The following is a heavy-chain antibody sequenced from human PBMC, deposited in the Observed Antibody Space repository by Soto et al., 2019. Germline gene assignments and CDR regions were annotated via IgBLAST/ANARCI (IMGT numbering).Heavy chain of an antibody. Sequence: EVLLVESGGGLVQPGGSLRLSCAASGFTLSSYWMRWVRQRPGKGLEWVANIKQDGSEKYYVDSVKGRFTISRDNAKNSLYLQMNSLRDEDTAVYYCVRESEDLTSNFDYWGQGTLVTVSS. V-gene: IGHV3-7*01. CDR3: VRESEDLTSNFDY. CDR1: GFTLSSYW. CDR2: IKQDGSEK. J-gene: IGHJ4*02.